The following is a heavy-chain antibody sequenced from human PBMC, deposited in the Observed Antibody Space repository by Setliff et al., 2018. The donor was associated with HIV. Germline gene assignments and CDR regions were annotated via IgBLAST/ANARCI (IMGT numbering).Heavy chain of an antibody. J-gene: IGHJ4*02. D-gene: IGHD3-22*01. CDR1: GFTFDVSG. CDR2: ISSASSAT. CDR3: ASGYHYDTSGNFDLPFGY. Sequence: PGGSLRLSCAASGFTFDVSGMTWVRQAPGKGLEWISYISSASSATDYADSVKGRFTVSRDNARNSLFLEMNSLRADDTAVYYCASGYHYDTSGNFDLPFGYWGQGTLVTVSS. V-gene: IGHV3-48*04.